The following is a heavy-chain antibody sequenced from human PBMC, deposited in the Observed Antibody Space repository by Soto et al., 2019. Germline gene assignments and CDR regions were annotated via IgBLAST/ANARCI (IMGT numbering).Heavy chain of an antibody. Sequence: DVQLLESGGGLVQPGGSLRLSCAASGFTFSVFAMSWVRQAPGKGLELVSTISGRGENTYYADSVKGRFTISRDNSKNTLNLQMNSLRGEDTAVYHCAKDRGTGDYGVNAVDIWGQGTMVTVA. CDR2: ISGRGENT. D-gene: IGHD7-27*01. CDR1: GFTFSVFA. CDR3: AKDRGTGDYGVNAVDI. J-gene: IGHJ3*02. V-gene: IGHV3-23*01.